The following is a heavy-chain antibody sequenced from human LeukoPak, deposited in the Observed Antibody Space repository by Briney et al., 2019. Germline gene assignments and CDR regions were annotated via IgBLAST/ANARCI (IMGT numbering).Heavy chain of an antibody. CDR2: ISGSGGST. Sequence: PGGSLRLSCATSGFTFSSYAMSWVRQAPGKGLEWVSAISGSGGSTYYADSVKGRFTISRDNSKNTLYLQMNSLRAEDTAVYYCASSWGLVVPENFDYWGQGTLVTVSS. V-gene: IGHV3-23*01. CDR1: GFTFSSYA. CDR3: ASSWGLVVPENFDY. D-gene: IGHD2-2*01. J-gene: IGHJ4*02.